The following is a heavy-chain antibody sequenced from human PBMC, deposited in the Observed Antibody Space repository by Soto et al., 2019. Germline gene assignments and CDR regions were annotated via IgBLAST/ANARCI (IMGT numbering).Heavy chain of an antibody. CDR2: GHHSGIT. CDR3: ARGISYRWVY. J-gene: IGHJ4*02. Sequence: VQLQESRPGPVKPSGTLSLTCTVTGEALSTDYWWSWARQPPGKGLEWIRVGHHSGITNYLQSLKSRVAMSVDQSNNQVALDLTSVAAAVTAVYYCARGISYRWVYWGQGTRVTVSS. D-gene: IGHD3-16*02. CDR1: GEALSTDYW. V-gene: IGHV4-4*02.